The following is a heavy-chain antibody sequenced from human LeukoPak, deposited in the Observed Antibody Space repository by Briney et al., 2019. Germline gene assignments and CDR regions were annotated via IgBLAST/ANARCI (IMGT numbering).Heavy chain of an antibody. J-gene: IGHJ4*02. CDR2: IRSDGGDK. CDR3: ARDPEYSGSSNFDY. Sequence: GGSLRLSCAASGFTFSSYGMHWVRQAPGKGLEWVAFIRSDGGDKYCADSVKGRFTISRDNSKNTVYVQMNSLRAEDTAVYYCARDPEYSGSSNFDYWGQGTLVTVSS. D-gene: IGHD1-26*01. V-gene: IGHV3-30*02. CDR1: GFTFSSYG.